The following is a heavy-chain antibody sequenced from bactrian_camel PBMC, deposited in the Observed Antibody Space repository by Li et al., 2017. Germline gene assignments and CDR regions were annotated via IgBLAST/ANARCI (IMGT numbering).Heavy chain of an antibody. CDR3: AARSAACLSTPASFPY. D-gene: IGHD1*01. J-gene: IGHJ4*01. Sequence: HVQLVESGGGAVQAGDSLRLSCVVSLPDGYPSERCVGWFRQGPGTERERVANHYTIGSRTFYHNSVKGRFTISRDNAKNMVYLQMNSLKPEDTAMYYCAARSAACLSTPASFPYWGQGTQVTV. CDR1: LPDGYPSERC. V-gene: IGHV3-3*01. CDR2: HYTIGSRT.